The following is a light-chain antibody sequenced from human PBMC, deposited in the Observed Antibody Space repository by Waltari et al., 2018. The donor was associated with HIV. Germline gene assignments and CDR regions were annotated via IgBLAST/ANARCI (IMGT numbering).Light chain of an antibody. CDR3: TAWDDSLSGVV. Sequence: QSVLTQPPSASGTPGQRVTIPCSGSRSNIGSKYVYWYQQLPGTAPKLLIYRKNQRPSGVPDRFSGSKSGTSASLAISGLRSGDEADYYCTAWDDSLSGVVFGGGTKLTVL. J-gene: IGLJ2*01. CDR2: RKN. V-gene: IGLV1-47*01. CDR1: RSNIGSKY.